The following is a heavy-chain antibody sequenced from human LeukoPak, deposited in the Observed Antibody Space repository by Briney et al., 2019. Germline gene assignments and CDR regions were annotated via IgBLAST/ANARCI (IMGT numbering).Heavy chain of an antibody. CDR2: IYFDGST. Sequence: SETLSLTCSVSGGSLTSGTYHWGWIRHPPGKGLEWIGSIYFDGSTNYNPSLKSRVTISVDTSKNQFSLKLSSVTAADTAVYYCARHEGRWLATYDYWGQGTLVTVSS. CDR1: GGSLTSGTYH. V-gene: IGHV4-39*01. D-gene: IGHD5-24*01. J-gene: IGHJ4*02. CDR3: ARHEGRWLATYDY.